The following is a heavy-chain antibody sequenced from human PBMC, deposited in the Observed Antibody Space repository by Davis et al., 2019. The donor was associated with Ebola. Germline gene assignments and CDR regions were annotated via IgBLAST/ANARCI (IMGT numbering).Heavy chain of an antibody. J-gene: IGHJ4*02. V-gene: IGHV3-7*01. Sequence: PGGSLRLSCAASGFTFSSYWMSWVRQAPGKGLEWVANIKQDGSEKYYVDSVKGRFTISRDNAKNSLYLQMNSLRAEDTAVYYCAKDRYYSSSSPPYWGQGTLVTVSS. CDR1: GFTFSSYW. CDR3: AKDRYYSSSSPPY. D-gene: IGHD6-6*01. CDR2: IKQDGSEK.